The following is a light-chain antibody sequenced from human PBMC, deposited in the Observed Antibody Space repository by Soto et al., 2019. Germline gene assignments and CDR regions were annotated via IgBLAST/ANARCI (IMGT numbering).Light chain of an antibody. J-gene: IGKJ2*01. CDR2: AAS. V-gene: IGKV1-39*01. CDR1: QTISSY. Sequence: DIQMTQSPSSLSASVGDRVTMACRASQTISSYLNWYQQKPGKAPKLLIYAASSLQSGVPSRFSGRGSGTDFTLTISSLQPEDFATFYCRQSYSTPYTFGQGTKLEIK. CDR3: RQSYSTPYT.